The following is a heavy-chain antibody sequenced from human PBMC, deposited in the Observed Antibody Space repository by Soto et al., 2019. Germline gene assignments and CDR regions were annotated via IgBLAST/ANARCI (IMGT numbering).Heavy chain of an antibody. D-gene: IGHD3-3*01. Sequence: PGGSLRLSCAASGFTFSSYWMSWVRQAPGKGLEWVANIKQDGSEKYYVDSVKGRFTISRDNAKNSLYLQMSSLRAEDTAVYYSARGIFGVVTPYYFDYWGQGTLVTVSS. CDR3: ARGIFGVVTPYYFDY. J-gene: IGHJ4*02. CDR2: IKQDGSEK. CDR1: GFTFSSYW. V-gene: IGHV3-7*01.